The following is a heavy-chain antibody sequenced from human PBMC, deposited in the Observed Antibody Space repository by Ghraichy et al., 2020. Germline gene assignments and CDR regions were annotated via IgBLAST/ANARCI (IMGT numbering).Heavy chain of an antibody. Sequence: SETLSLTCAVSGYSISSGYYWGWIRQPPGKGLEWIGSIYHSGSTYYNPSLKSRVTISVDTSKNQFSLKLSSVTAADTAVYYCARDKSIADYDLYNWFDPWGQGTLVTVSS. CDR3: ARDKSIADYDLYNWFDP. D-gene: IGHD4-17*01. CDR2: IYHSGST. V-gene: IGHV4-38-2*02. CDR1: GYSISSGYY. J-gene: IGHJ5*02.